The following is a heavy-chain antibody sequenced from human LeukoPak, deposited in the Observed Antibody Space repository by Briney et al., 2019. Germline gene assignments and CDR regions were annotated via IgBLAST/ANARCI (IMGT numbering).Heavy chain of an antibody. D-gene: IGHD6-6*01. CDR2: ISSSSGTI. J-gene: IGHJ4*02. V-gene: IGHV3-48*01. CDR3: ARGQLAVLDY. CDR1: GFTFSSYS. Sequence: GGSLILSCAASGFTFSSYSMNWVRQAPGKGLEWVSYISSSSGTIYYADSVKGRFTISRDNAKNSLYLQMNSLRAEDTAVYYCARGQLAVLDYWGQGTLVTVSS.